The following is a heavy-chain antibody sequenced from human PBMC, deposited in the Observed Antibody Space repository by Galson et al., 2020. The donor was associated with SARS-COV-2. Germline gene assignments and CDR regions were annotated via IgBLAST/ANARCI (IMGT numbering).Heavy chain of an antibody. CDR1: GYSFTDYY. CDR2: VNPNTGDI. Sequence: ASVKVSCKASGYSFTDYYMHWVRQAHGEGLEWMGWVNPNTGDIKYKEKFQGRVSMTRDTSISTAYMELSRLTSDDTAVYYCARDRISAPDDFDYWGQGTLVTVSS. D-gene: IGHD6-13*01. V-gene: IGHV1-2*02. J-gene: IGHJ4*02. CDR3: ARDRISAPDDFDY.